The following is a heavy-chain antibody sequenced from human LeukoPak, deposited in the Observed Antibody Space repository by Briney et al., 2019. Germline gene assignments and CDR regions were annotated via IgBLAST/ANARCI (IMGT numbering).Heavy chain of an antibody. Sequence: PGGSLRLSCAASGFTFSSYRMHWVRQAPGKGLEWVAFIRYDGTNKYYADSVKGRFTISRDDSNHTLYLQMSSTSADDTVLLYCAKEKSSGWHDAFDIGGQGTRVTVSS. J-gene: IGHJ3*02. CDR1: GFTFSSYR. D-gene: IGHD6-19*01. CDR2: IRYDGTNK. CDR3: AKEKSSGWHDAFDI. V-gene: IGHV3-30*02.